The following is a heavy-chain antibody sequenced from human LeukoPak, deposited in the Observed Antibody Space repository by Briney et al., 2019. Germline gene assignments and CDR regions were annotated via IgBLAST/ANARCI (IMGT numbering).Heavy chain of an antibody. V-gene: IGHV3-23*01. CDR2: ISGSGGST. CDR1: GFTFSSYG. CDR3: AKDRDPGIAVAGTMFDY. Sequence: GGSLRLSCAASGFTFSSYGMSWVRQAPGKGLEWVSAISGSGGSTYYADSVKGRFTISRDNSKNTLYLQMNSLRAEDTAVYYCAKDRDPGIAVAGTMFDYWGQGTLVTVSS. J-gene: IGHJ4*02. D-gene: IGHD6-19*01.